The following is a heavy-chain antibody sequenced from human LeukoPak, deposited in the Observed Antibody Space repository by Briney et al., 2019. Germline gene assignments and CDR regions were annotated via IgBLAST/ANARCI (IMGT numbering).Heavy chain of an antibody. D-gene: IGHD3-22*01. CDR3: ARLLGYDSSGYLY. Sequence: GASVKVPCKASAYTFPSYPMHWVRQPPGPRLERNGWINAGNGNTKYSQKFQGRVTITRDTSSSTAYMELSSLRSEDTAVYYCARLLGYDSSGYLYWGQGTLVTVSS. CDR1: AYTFPSYP. CDR2: INAGNGNT. V-gene: IGHV1-3*01. J-gene: IGHJ4*02.